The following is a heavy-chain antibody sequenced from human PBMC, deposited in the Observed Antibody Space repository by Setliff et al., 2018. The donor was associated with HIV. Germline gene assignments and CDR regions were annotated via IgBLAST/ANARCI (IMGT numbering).Heavy chain of an antibody. J-gene: IGHJ4*02. Sequence: ASVKVSCKASGYTFTSYHIHWVRQAPGQGLEWMGVINPSGGSTSYAQKFQGRVTMTRGTSSGTVYMELSGLTSKDTAMYYCARDAGYIGSSWDRWGQGTLVTVS. V-gene: IGHV1-46*01. CDR3: ARDAGYIGSSWDR. D-gene: IGHD5-12*01. CDR1: GYTFTSYH. CDR2: INPSGGST.